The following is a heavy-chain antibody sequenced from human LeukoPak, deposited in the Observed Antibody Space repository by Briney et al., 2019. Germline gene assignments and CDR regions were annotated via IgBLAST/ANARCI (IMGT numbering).Heavy chain of an antibody. CDR2: IIPIFGTA. Sequence: SVKVSCKASGGTFSSYAISWVRQAPGQGLEWMGGIIPIFGTANYAQKFQGRVTITADESTSTAYMELCSLRSEDTAVYYCARGPYYYDSSGYYYEIDYWGQETLVTVSS. CDR3: ARGPYYYDSSGYYYEIDY. J-gene: IGHJ4*02. V-gene: IGHV1-69*13. CDR1: GGTFSSYA. D-gene: IGHD3-22*01.